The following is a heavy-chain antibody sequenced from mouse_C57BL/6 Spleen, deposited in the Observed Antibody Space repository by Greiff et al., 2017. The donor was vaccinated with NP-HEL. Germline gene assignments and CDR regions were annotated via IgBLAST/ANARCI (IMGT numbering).Heavy chain of an antibody. J-gene: IGHJ4*01. Sequence: QVQLQQSGAELVKPGASVKMSCKASGYTFTSYWITWVKQRPGQGLEWIGDIYPGSGSTNYNEKFKSKATLTVDTSSSTAYMQLSSLTSEDSAVYYCAGYGYDRYAMDYWGQGTSVTVSS. CDR2: IYPGSGST. D-gene: IGHD2-2*01. V-gene: IGHV1-55*01. CDR1: GYTFTSYW. CDR3: AGYGYDRYAMDY.